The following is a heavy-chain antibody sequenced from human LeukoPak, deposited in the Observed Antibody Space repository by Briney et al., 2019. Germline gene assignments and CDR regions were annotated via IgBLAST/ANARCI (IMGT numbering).Heavy chain of an antibody. J-gene: IGHJ5*02. Sequence: GGSLRLSCAVSGFTFSIYEMNWARHAPGKGLEWVSTISGSDDSTYYAGSVKGRFTIYRDNSKNMLYLHMNSLRAEDTAIYYCAKDQYIAAVVTASGFDPWGQGTLVTVSS. D-gene: IGHD2-21*02. CDR2: ISGSDDST. CDR1: GFTFSIYE. CDR3: AKDQYIAAVVTASGFDP. V-gene: IGHV3-23*01.